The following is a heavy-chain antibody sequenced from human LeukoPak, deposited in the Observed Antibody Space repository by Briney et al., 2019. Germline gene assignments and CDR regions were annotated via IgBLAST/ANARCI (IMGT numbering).Heavy chain of an antibody. J-gene: IGHJ4*02. CDR3: ARIASRDYFDY. CDR1: GFTFSTYA. Sequence: GGSLRLSCAASGFTFSTYAIHRVRQGPGKGLEWVSRINSDGSSTIYADSVKGRFTISRDNAKNTLYLQMNSLRAEDTAVYYCARIASRDYFDYWGQGTLVTVSS. D-gene: IGHD2-2*01. V-gene: IGHV3-74*01. CDR2: INSDGSST.